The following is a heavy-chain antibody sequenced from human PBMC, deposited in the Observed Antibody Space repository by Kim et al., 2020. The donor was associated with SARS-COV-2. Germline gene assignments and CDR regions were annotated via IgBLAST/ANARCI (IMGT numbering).Heavy chain of an antibody. CDR2: INDSGST. CDR1: AYSISSAYY. V-gene: IGHV4-38-2*02. CDR3: ARGGLSGFSYGYVEFDC. J-gene: IGHJ4*02. Sequence: SETLSLTCTVSAYSISSAYYWGWIRQPPGKGLEWIGSINDSGSTYYNPSLKSRVTISVDTSKNQFSLKLSSVTAADTAVYYCARGGLSGFSYGYVEFDCWGRGTLVTVSS. D-gene: IGHD5-18*01.